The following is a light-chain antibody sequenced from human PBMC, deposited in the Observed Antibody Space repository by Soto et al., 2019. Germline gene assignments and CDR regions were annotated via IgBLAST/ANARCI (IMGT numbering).Light chain of an antibody. CDR1: QSVSSN. CDR3: QQYNKWPRT. Sequence: EIVMTQSPATLSVSPGERATLSFRASQSVSSNLVWYQQKPGQAPRLLIYGASTRATGIPARFSGSGSGTEFTLTISSLQSEDFAVYYCQQYNKWPRTFGQGTKVDNK. V-gene: IGKV3-15*01. J-gene: IGKJ1*01. CDR2: GAS.